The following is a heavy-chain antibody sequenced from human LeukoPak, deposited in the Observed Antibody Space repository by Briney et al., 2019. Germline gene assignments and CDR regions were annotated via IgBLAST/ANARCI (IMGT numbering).Heavy chain of an antibody. CDR1: GFTFSSYS. Sequence: GGSLRLSCAASGFTFSSYSMNWVRQAPGKEREWVLSISSSSSYIYYADSVKGRFTISRDNAKNSLYLQMNSLRAEDTAVYYCARDSRHVDDGAFDIWGQGTMVTVSS. D-gene: IGHD5-12*01. J-gene: IGHJ3*02. CDR2: ISSSSSYI. V-gene: IGHV3-21*01. CDR3: ARDSRHVDDGAFDI.